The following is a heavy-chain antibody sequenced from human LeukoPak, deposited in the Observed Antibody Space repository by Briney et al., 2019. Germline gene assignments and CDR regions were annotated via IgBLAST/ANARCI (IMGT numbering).Heavy chain of an antibody. D-gene: IGHD3-10*01. J-gene: IGHJ4*02. CDR1: GGSISSSNW. V-gene: IGHV4-4*02. CDR3: AREMGSETFFDY. Sequence: SGSLSLTCAVSGGSISSSNWWSWVRQPPGKALEWIGEIYHSGSTIYNPSLKSRVTISVDKSKNQFSLKLSSVTAADTAVYYCAREMGSETFFDYWGQGTLVTVSS. CDR2: IYHSGST.